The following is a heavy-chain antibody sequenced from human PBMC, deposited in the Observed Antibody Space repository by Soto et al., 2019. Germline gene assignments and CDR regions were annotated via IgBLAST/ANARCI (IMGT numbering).Heavy chain of an antibody. Sequence: ASVKVSCKASGYTFTRYTMNWVRQAPGQRLEWMGWINPDNGNTKSSQKFQDRVIITRDTSASTAYMDLSGLRSEDTAVYYCARGIATGQLDPWGQGTLVTVSS. CDR1: GYTFTRYT. D-gene: IGHD2-15*01. CDR2: INPDNGNT. CDR3: ARGIATGQLDP. V-gene: IGHV1-3*01. J-gene: IGHJ5*02.